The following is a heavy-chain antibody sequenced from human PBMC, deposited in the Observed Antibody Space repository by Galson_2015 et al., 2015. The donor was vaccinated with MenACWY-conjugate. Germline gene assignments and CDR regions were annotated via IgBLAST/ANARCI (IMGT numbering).Heavy chain of an antibody. CDR1: GGTFSNYG. CDR2: VIPMLGIA. V-gene: IGHV1-69*04. Sequence: SVKVSCKASGGTFSNYGLSWVRQAPGQGLEWMGRVIPMLGIANYAQKFNGRVTIIADKSTSTAYIELSSLRSEDTAVYYCARDMDNSSHLDYEYYGLDVWGQGTTVTVSS. CDR3: ARDMDNSSHLDYEYYGLDV. D-gene: IGHD6-6*01. J-gene: IGHJ6*02.